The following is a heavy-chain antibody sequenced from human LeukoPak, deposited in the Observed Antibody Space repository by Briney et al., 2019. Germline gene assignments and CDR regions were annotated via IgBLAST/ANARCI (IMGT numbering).Heavy chain of an antibody. D-gene: IGHD3-10*01. J-gene: IGHJ2*01. CDR1: GYTFTAHY. V-gene: IGHV1-2*02. CDR3: ARGRGTTMVRGVITNCLDL. CDR2: IDPNSGGT. Sequence: ASVKVSCKASGYTFTAHYIHWVRQAPGQGLEWMGWIDPNSGGTNYAQKFLGSVTMTGDTSINTAFMELSRLRSDDTAIYSCARGRGTTMVRGVITNCLDLWGRGSLVTVSS.